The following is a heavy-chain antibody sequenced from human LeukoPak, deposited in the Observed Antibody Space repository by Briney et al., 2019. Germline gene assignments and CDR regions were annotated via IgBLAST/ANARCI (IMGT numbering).Heavy chain of an antibody. CDR3: AKNGIAAAGWDYYYYMDV. CDR2: ISWDGGST. J-gene: IGHJ6*03. D-gene: IGHD6-13*01. Sequence: QPGGSLRLSCAASGFTFDDYTMHWVRQAPGKGLEWVSLISWDGGSTYYADSVKGRFTISRDNSKNSLYLQMNSLRTEDTALYYCAKNGIAAAGWDYYYYMDVWGKGTTVTTSS. CDR1: GFTFDDYT. V-gene: IGHV3-43*01.